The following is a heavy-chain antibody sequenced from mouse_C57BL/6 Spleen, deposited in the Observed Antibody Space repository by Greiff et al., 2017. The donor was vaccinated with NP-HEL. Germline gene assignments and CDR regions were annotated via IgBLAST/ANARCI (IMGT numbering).Heavy chain of an antibody. CDR3: ARDYDYLHWYFDV. J-gene: IGHJ1*03. CDR1: GYAFRRSW. V-gene: IGHV1-82*01. D-gene: IGHD2-4*01. CDR2: IYPGDGDT. Sequence: VQLHQSGPELVKPGASVKISCKASGYAFRRSWMNWVTQRPGKGLEWIGRIYPGDGDTNYNGKFKGKATLTADKSSSTAYMQLSSLTSEDSAVYFCARDYDYLHWYFDVWGTGTTVTVSS.